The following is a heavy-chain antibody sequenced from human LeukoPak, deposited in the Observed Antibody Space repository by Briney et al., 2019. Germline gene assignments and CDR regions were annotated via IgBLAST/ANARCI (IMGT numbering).Heavy chain of an antibody. Sequence: GGSLRLSCAASGFTFSSYGMHWVRQAPGKGLEWVSCISKNSIYIDYGGSVKGRFTISRDNAKNSLYLQMNSLRAEDTAVYYCASSYCSGANCYAFDYWGQGTLVTVSS. J-gene: IGHJ4*02. CDR1: GFTFSSYG. V-gene: IGHV3-21*04. CDR2: ISKNSIYI. D-gene: IGHD2-15*01. CDR3: ASSYCSGANCYAFDY.